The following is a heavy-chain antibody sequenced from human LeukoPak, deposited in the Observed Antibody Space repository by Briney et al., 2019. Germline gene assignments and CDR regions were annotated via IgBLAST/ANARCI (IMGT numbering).Heavy chain of an antibody. J-gene: IGHJ4*02. D-gene: IGHD3-16*01. CDR2: ISAYNGNT. V-gene: IGHV1-18*01. Sequence: GASVKVSCKASGYTFSSYAISWVRQAPGQGLEWMGWISAYNGNTNYAQKLQGRVTMTTDTSTSTAYMELRSLRSDDTAVYYCARVYDYVWGSRRDEKQIDYWGQGTLVTVSS. CDR3: ARVYDYVWGSRRDEKQIDY. CDR1: GYTFSSYA.